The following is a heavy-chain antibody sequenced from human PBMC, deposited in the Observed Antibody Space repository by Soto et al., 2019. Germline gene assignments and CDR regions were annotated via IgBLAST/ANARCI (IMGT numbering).Heavy chain of an antibody. CDR2: IYYTGST. CDR3: TRGMSLTGLY. V-gene: IGHV4-39*01. CDR1: GGSISTSNYY. Sequence: QLQLQESGPGLVKPSETLSLTCSVSGGSISTSNYYWGWIRQPPGKGLEWIGSIYYTGSTYYNPSLTSRVTISVDTSKNQFSLKLSSVTAADSAVYFCTRGMSLTGLYWGQGTLITVSS. J-gene: IGHJ4*02. D-gene: IGHD3-9*01.